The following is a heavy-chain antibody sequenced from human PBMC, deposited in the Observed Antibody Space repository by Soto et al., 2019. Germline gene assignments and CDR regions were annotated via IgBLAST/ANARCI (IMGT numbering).Heavy chain of an antibody. CDR3: ARDLNTGYASYYFDY. Sequence: SETLSLTCSVSGYLISSGYYWCWLRQTPGKGLKWLGSIDYSGRTYYNPSLKSRVSTSVDLSKNQFSLNLRSVTAADTAVYFCARDLNTGYASYYFDYWGQGXLLTVYS. J-gene: IGHJ4*02. CDR2: IDYSGRT. CDR1: GYLISSGYY. V-gene: IGHV4-38-2*02. D-gene: IGHD2-2*03.